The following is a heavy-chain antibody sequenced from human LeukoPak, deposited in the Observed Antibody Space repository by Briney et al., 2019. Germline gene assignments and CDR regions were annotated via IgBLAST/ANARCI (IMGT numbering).Heavy chain of an antibody. CDR2: VSSGGDYI. CDR1: GFTFSAYG. J-gene: IGHJ4*02. Sequence: GGSLRLSCAASGFTFSAYGMNWVRQAPGKGLEWVSSVSSGGDYIYYADSVNGRFTISRDNSKNTLHLQMNTLRAEDTAVYYCASRIATAGSVDYWGQGTLVTVSS. CDR3: ASRIATAGSVDY. V-gene: IGHV3-21*04. D-gene: IGHD6-13*01.